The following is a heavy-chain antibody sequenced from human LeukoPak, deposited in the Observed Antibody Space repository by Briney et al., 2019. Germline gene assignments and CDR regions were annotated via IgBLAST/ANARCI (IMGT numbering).Heavy chain of an antibody. V-gene: IGHV1-2*06. CDR2: INPNSGGT. CDR3: ASHSSSWFRTFDY. CDR1: GCTFTGYY. Sequence: ASVKVSCKASGCTFTGYYMHWVRQAPGQGLEWMGRINPNSGGTNYAQKFQGRVTMTRDTSISTAYMELSRLRSDDTAVYYCASHSSSWFRTFDYWGQGTLVTVSS. J-gene: IGHJ4*02. D-gene: IGHD6-13*01.